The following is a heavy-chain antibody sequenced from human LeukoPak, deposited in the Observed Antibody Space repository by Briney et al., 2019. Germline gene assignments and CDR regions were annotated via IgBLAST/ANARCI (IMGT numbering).Heavy chain of an antibody. V-gene: IGHV3-7*01. Sequence: GGSLRLSCAASGFTLSSYWMSWVRQAPGKGLEWVANIKQDGSQKNYVDSVKGRFTISRDNAKNSLYLQMNSLRAEDTAVYYCARAGFTFSDYFGSFFDYWGQGTLVTVSS. D-gene: IGHD3-10*01. CDR1: GFTLSSYW. CDR2: IKQDGSQK. J-gene: IGHJ4*02. CDR3: ARAGFTFSDYFGSFFDY.